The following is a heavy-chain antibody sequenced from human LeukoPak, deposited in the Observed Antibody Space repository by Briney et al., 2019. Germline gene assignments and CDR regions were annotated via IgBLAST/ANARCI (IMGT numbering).Heavy chain of an antibody. J-gene: IGHJ4*02. CDR3: AKDLSAHFWSGYLNYFDY. V-gene: IGHV3-23*01. CDR2: ISGSGGST. Sequence: PGGSLRLSCAASGFTFSSYSMNWVRQAPGKGLEWVSAISGSGGSTYYADSVKGRFTISRDNSKNTLYLQMNSLRAEDTAVYYCAKDLSAHFWSGYLNYFDYWGQGTLVTVSS. CDR1: GFTFSSYS. D-gene: IGHD3-3*02.